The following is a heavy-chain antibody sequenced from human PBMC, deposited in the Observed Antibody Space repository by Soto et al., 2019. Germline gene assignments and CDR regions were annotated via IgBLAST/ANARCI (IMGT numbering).Heavy chain of an antibody. CDR1: GYTLNTYG. D-gene: IGHD3-10*01. CDR2: ISAFNGNT. CDR3: ARGLGGGSVEWFDP. Sequence: QVQLVQSGAEVKKPGASVKVSCKASGYTLNTYGLTWVRLAPGQGLEWMGWISAFNGNTNYAQKLQGRVTMTTDTSTSPAYMELRNLTSDDTAVYYYARGLGGGSVEWFDPWGQGTLVTVSS. J-gene: IGHJ5*02. V-gene: IGHV1-18*01.